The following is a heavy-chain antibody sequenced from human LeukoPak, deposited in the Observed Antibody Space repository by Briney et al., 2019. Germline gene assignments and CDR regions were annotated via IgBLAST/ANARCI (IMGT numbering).Heavy chain of an antibody. J-gene: IGHJ4*02. D-gene: IGHD6-19*01. CDR1: GYSISSGYY. Sequence: YPSETLSLTCTVSGYSISSGYYWGWIRQPPGKGLEWIGSIYHSGSTYYNPSLKSRVTISVDTSKTQFSLKLSSVTAAHPAVYYCATPGAGQGGYFDYWGQGTLVTVSS. CDR2: IYHSGST. CDR3: ATPGAGQGGYFDY. V-gene: IGHV4-38-2*02.